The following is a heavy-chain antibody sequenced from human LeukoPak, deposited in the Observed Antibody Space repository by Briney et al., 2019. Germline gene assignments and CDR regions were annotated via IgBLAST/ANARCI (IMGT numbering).Heavy chain of an antibody. D-gene: IGHD3-3*01. CDR1: GGSFSGYY. V-gene: IGHV4-34*01. J-gene: IGHJ4*02. CDR3: ARGLTIFGLLYFDY. CDR2: INHSGST. Sequence: PSETLSLTCAVYGGSFSGYYWSWIRQPPGKGLEWIGEINHSGSTNYNPSLKSRVTISVDTSKNQFSLKLSSVTAADTAVYYCARGLTIFGLLYFDYWGQGTLVTVSS.